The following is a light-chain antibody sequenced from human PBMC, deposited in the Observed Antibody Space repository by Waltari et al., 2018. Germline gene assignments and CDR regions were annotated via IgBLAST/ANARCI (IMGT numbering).Light chain of an antibody. J-gene: IGLJ3*02. CDR1: GSNIWSEY. V-gene: IGLV1-51*01. CDR2: DNS. CDR3: ATWDTSLSVVV. Sequence: QSVLTQPPSVSAAPGQRITISCSRSGSNIWSEYLSWYQLLPGTAPKLLIFDNSKRVSVIPDRFSGSKSGASATLAITGLQTGDEGDYYCATWDTSLSVVVFGGGTKLTVL.